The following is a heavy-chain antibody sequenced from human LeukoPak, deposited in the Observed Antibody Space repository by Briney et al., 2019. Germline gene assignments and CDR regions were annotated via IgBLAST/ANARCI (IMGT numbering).Heavy chain of an antibody. CDR1: GFTFSRYA. CDR3: AKGLDRGQWLSFDY. Sequence: GGSLRLSCAASGFTFSRYAKRWVPRAPGKGLEGVSALRGSGGSTYYADSVKGRFTISRDNSKHTLHLPMNRLRAEDTAVYYCAKGLDRGQWLSFDYWGQGTLVTVSS. J-gene: IGHJ4*02. V-gene: IGHV3-23*01. D-gene: IGHD6-19*01. CDR2: LRGSGGST.